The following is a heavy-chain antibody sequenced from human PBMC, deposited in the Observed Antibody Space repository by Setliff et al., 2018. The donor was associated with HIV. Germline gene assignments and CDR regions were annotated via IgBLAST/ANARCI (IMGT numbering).Heavy chain of an antibody. V-gene: IGHV4-39*07. CDR2: IYHSGST. CDR1: GASISNSNSY. D-gene: IGHD4-17*01. J-gene: IGHJ4*02. CDR3: ARDVSDYGDYGDY. Sequence: NPSETLSLTCSVYGASISNSNSYWGWIRQPPGKGREWIGTIYHSGSTYYNPSLKSRVTISVDTSKNQFSLKLSSVTAADTAVYYCARDVSDYGDYGDYWGQGTLVTGS.